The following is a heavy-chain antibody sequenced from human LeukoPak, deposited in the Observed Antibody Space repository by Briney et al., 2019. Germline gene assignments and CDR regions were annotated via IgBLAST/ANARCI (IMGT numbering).Heavy chain of an antibody. Sequence: ASVKVSCKASGYTFTDYYMHWVRQAPGQGLDGMGWINPNIGDTNYAQKFQGRVTMTRDTSISTAYMELSRLRSDDTAVYYCARDRPSITGTTLDYFDYWGQGTLLTVSS. CDR3: ARDRPSITGTTLDYFDY. CDR2: INPNIGDT. D-gene: IGHD1-7*01. V-gene: IGHV1-2*02. J-gene: IGHJ4*02. CDR1: GYTFTDYY.